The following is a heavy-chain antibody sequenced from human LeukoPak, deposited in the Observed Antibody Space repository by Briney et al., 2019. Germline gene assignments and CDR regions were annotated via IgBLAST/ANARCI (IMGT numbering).Heavy chain of an antibody. CDR3: ARYKTMVVTGEYFDY. D-gene: IGHD4-23*01. Sequence: ASVKVSCKASGYTFTSYYMHWVRQAPGQGLEWMGLINPRGGSTNYAQKFQGRVTMTRDTSTSTVYMELSSLRSGDTAVYYCARYKTMVVTGEYFDYCGQGTLVTVSS. CDR1: GYTFTSYY. V-gene: IGHV1-46*01. J-gene: IGHJ4*02. CDR2: INPRGGST.